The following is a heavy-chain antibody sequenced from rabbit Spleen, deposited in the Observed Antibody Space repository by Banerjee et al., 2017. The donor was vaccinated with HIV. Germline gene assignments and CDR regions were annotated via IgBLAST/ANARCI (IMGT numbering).Heavy chain of an antibody. CDR2: IDASDSGFA. Sequence: QEQLVESGGGLVQPEGSLTLTCTASGFSFSDSAYMCWVRQAPGKGLEWIACIDASDSGFAYFASWAKGRFTISKTSSTTVTLQMTSLTAADTAAYFCARGSATMTMVITGYYLYLWGPGTLVTVS. CDR3: ARGSATMTMVITGYYLYL. CDR1: GFSFSDSAY. J-gene: IGHJ4*01. D-gene: IGHD2-1*01. V-gene: IGHV1S45*01.